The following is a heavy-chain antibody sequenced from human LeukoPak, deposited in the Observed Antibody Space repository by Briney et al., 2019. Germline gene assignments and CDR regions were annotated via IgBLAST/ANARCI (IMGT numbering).Heavy chain of an antibody. Sequence: SETLSLTCAVYGGSFSGYYWSWIRQPPGKGLEWIGEINHSGSTNYNPSLKSRVTISVGTSKNQFSLKLSSVTAADTAVYYCAYYDFWSGYSGDWGQGTLVTVSS. CDR2: INHSGST. D-gene: IGHD3-3*01. J-gene: IGHJ4*02. CDR3: AYYDFWSGYSGD. CDR1: GGSFSGYY. V-gene: IGHV4-34*01.